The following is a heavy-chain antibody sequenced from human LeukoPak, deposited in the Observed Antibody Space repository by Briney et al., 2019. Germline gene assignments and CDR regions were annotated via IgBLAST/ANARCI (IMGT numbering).Heavy chain of an antibody. CDR3: ARRIYYSDSWRGFDY. CDR2: IYSSGST. J-gene: IGHJ4*02. CDR1: GGTISRYY. Sequence: PSETLSLTCTVSGGTISRYYWSWIRQSPGGGLEWIGYIYSSGSTNSNPSLKSRVSISVDMSKNEFSLKLNSLTAADTAIYYCARRIYYSDSWRGFDYWGQGTPVTVSS. D-gene: IGHD1-26*01. V-gene: IGHV4-4*09.